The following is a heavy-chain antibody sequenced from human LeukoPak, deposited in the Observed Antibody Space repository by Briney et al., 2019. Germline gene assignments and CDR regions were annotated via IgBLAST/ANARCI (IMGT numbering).Heavy chain of an antibody. Sequence: ASVKVSCTASGYTFTGYHMHWVRHAHGQGLEWIAWNNPNSGGTNYAQTFQGWVTMTRDTSISTAYMELSMLRSDDTAVYFFFKQKTAYEILTGYFDYWGQGTLVTVSS. CDR2: NNPNSGGT. V-gene: IGHV1-2*04. CDR3: FKQKTAYEILTGYFDY. J-gene: IGHJ4*02. CDR1: GYTFTGYH. D-gene: IGHD3-9*01.